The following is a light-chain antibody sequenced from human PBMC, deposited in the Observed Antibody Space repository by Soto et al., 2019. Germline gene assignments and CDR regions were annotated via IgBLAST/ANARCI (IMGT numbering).Light chain of an antibody. CDR2: EVT. V-gene: IGLV2-14*01. CDR1: SSDVGGYNR. Sequence: QSVLTQPASVSGSPGQWITISCTGTSSDVGGYNRVSWYQQHPDKAPKLIIYEVTDRPSGISNRFSGSKSGDTASLTISGLQAEDEADYYCYSYRSGSAHVFGTGTKVTVL. CDR3: YSYRSGSAHV. J-gene: IGLJ1*01.